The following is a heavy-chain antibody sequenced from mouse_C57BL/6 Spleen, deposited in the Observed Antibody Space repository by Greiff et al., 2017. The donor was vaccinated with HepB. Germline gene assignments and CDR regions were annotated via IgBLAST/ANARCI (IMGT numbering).Heavy chain of an antibody. CDR2: IDPEDGDT. Sequence: DVKLQESGAELVRPGASVKLSCTASGFNIKDYYMHWVKQRPEQGLEWIGRIDPEDGDTEYAPKFQGKATMTADTSSNTAYLQLSSLTSEDTAVYYCTTESNGYAMDYWGQGTSVTVSS. CDR3: TTESNGYAMDY. D-gene: IGHD2-5*01. V-gene: IGHV14-1*01. CDR1: GFNIKDYY. J-gene: IGHJ4*01.